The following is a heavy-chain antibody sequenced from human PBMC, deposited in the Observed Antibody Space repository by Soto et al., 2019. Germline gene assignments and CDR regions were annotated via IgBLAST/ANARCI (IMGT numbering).Heavy chain of an antibody. CDR3: ARDSTGSYDSSGYSLGVDY. V-gene: IGHV1-2*02. D-gene: IGHD3-22*01. CDR2: INPNSGGT. CDR1: GYTFTGYY. Sequence: QVQLVQSGAEVKKPGASVKVSCKASGYTFTGYYMHWVRQAPGQGLEWMGWINPNSGGTNYAQKFQCRVTMTRDTSIITAYMELSRLRADDTAVYYCARDSTGSYDSSGYSLGVDYWGQGPLVTVSS. J-gene: IGHJ4*02.